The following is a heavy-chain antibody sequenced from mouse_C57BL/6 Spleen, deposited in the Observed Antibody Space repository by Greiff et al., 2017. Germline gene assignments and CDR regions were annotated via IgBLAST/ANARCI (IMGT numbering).Heavy chain of an antibody. Sequence: QVQLQQSGPGLVQPSQSLSITCTVSGFSLTSYGVHWVRQSPGKGLEWLGVIWSGGSTDYNAAFISRLSISKDNSKSQVFFKMNSLQADDTAIYYCARRGNYYDYDENAMDYWGQGTSVTVSS. J-gene: IGHJ4*01. CDR3: ARRGNYYDYDENAMDY. D-gene: IGHD2-4*01. V-gene: IGHV2-2*01. CDR1: GFSLTSYG. CDR2: IWSGGST.